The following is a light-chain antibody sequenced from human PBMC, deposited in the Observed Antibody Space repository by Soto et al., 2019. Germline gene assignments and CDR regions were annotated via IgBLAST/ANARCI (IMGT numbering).Light chain of an antibody. CDR1: QTITGTY. Sequence: EVVLTQFPGTLSLSPGERATLSLRASQTITGTYLAWYQQKPGQAPRLLIHGASTRATGIPDRFSGGGTGTDFNLNISRVEPEDFAMYYCQQYGRSKRWTFGQGTKVDI. V-gene: IGKV3-20*01. J-gene: IGKJ1*01. CDR3: QQYGRSKRWT. CDR2: GAS.